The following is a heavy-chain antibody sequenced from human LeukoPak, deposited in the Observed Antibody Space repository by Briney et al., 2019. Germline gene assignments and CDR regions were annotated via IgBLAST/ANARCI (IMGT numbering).Heavy chain of an antibody. D-gene: IGHD6-6*01. J-gene: IGHJ4*02. CDR1: GDSIFTNNVA. Sequence: SQTLSLTCAISGDSIFTNNVAWNWIRQSPSRGLEWLGRTYYRSRWSFDYAVSVKSRITINADTSKNQFSLQLSSVTPEDTAVYYCARGKYTSFDNWGQGTLVTVSS. CDR2: TYYRSRWSF. CDR3: ARGKYTSFDN. V-gene: IGHV6-1*01.